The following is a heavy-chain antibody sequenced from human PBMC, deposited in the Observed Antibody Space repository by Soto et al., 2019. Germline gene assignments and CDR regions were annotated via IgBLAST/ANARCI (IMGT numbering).Heavy chain of an antibody. J-gene: IGHJ4*02. D-gene: IGHD3-10*01. V-gene: IGHV3-49*04. CDR2: IRSKAYGGTT. CDR3: TRGPRDPLWFGELYSDY. Sequence: EVQLVESGGGLVQPGRSLRLSCTASGFTFGDYAMSWVRQAPGKGLEWVGFIRSKAYGGTTEYAASVKGRFTISRDDSKSIAYLQMNSLKTEDTAVYYCTRGPRDPLWFGELYSDYWGQGTLVTVSS. CDR1: GFTFGDYA.